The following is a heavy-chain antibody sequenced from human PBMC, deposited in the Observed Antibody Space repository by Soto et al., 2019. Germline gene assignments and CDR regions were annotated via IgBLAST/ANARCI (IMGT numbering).Heavy chain of an antibody. CDR3: AKNDYGDYGRPY. CDR1: GFTFSSFA. D-gene: IGHD4-17*01. J-gene: IGHJ4*02. Sequence: EVQLLESGGGLVQPGGSLRLSCAASGFTFSSFAMSWVRQAPGKGLEWVSAISGGGSSTYYADSVKGRFTISRDNSKNTLYLQMNSLRAEDTAVYYCAKNDYGDYGRPYWGQGTLVTVSS. V-gene: IGHV3-23*01. CDR2: ISGGGSST.